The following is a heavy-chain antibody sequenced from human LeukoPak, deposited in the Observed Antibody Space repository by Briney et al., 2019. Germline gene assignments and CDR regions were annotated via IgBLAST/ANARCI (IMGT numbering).Heavy chain of an antibody. D-gene: IGHD3-22*01. J-gene: IGHJ4*02. CDR2: ISGSGGST. V-gene: IGHV3-23*01. Sequence: PGGSLRLSCAASGLTFSSYAMSWVRQAPGKGLEWVSAISGSGGSTYYADSVKGRFTISRDNSKNTLYLQMNSLRAEDTAVYYCAKDGYYDSSGYSNYWGQGILVTVSS. CDR1: GLTFSSYA. CDR3: AKDGYYDSSGYSNY.